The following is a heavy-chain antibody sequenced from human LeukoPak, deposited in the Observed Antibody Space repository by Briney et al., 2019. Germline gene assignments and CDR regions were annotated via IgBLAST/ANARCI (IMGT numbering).Heavy chain of an antibody. V-gene: IGHV4-31*03. J-gene: IGHJ5*02. D-gene: IGHD4-23*01. CDR3: ARDYGGNNWFDP. CDR1: GGSISSGGYY. Sequence: PSQTLSLTCTVSGGSISSGGYYWSWIRQHPGKGLEWIGYIYCSGSTYYNPSLKSRVTISVDTSKNQFSLKLSSVTAADTAVYYCARDYGGNNWFDPWGQGTLVTVSS. CDR2: IYCSGST.